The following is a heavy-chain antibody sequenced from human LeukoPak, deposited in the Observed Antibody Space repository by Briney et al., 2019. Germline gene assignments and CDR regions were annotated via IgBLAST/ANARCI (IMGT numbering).Heavy chain of an antibody. CDR2: IKQDGSEK. Sequence: GGSLRLSCAASGFTFSDYYMSWIRQAPGKGLEWVANIKQDGSEKYYVDSVKGRFTISRDNAKNSLYLQMNSLRAEDTAVYYCARDSKLWGYWGQGTLVTVSS. J-gene: IGHJ4*02. CDR3: ARDSKLWGY. CDR1: GFTFSDYY. V-gene: IGHV3-7*01. D-gene: IGHD5-18*01.